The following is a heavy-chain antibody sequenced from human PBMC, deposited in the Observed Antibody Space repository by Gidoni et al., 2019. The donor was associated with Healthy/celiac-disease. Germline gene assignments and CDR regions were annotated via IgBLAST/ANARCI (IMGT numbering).Heavy chain of an antibody. J-gene: IGHJ4*02. D-gene: IGHD4-17*01. Sequence: QVQLVESGGGVVHPGRSLRLSCAASGFTFSSYAMHWVRQAPGKGLEWVAVISYDGSNKYYADSVKGRFTISRDNSKNTLYLQMNSLRAEDTAVYYCARDLATVMDYWGQGTLVTVSS. CDR2: ISYDGSNK. CDR3: ARDLATVMDY. V-gene: IGHV3-30*04. CDR1: GFTFSSYA.